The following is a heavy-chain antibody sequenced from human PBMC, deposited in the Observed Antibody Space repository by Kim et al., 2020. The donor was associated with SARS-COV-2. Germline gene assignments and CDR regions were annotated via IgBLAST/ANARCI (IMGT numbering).Heavy chain of an antibody. J-gene: IGHJ4*01. CDR3: TRDSGDNHGCGYRYYF. Sequence: GGSLRLSCAASGFSFTGYAMSWVRQAPGKGLEYISTISTTGGKTHYADSVKGRFTISRDDVRKTLFLQMNSLSAEDTAIYYCTRDSGDNHGCGYRYYF. V-gene: IGHV3-23*01. D-gene: IGHD2-21*02. CDR1: GFSFTGYA. CDR2: ISTTGGKT.